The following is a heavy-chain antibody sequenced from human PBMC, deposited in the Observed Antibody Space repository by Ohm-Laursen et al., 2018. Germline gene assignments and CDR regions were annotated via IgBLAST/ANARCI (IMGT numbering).Heavy chain of an antibody. Sequence: SVKVSCKVSGYTFTGYYMHWVRQAPGQGLEWMGWINPNSGGTNYAQKFQGRVTMTRDTSISTAYMELSRLRSDDTAVYYCASPGGSGWYPFDYWGQGTLVTVSS. CDR1: GYTFTGYY. J-gene: IGHJ4*02. D-gene: IGHD6-19*01. CDR2: INPNSGGT. CDR3: ASPGGSGWYPFDY. V-gene: IGHV1-2*02.